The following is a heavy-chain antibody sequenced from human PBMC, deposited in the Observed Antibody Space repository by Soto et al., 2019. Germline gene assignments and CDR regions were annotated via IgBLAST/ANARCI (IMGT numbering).Heavy chain of an antibody. CDR3: AREGGDEWIDYYYYGMDV. V-gene: IGHV3-33*01. CDR2: IWHDASHE. CDR1: GFDFSNFV. Sequence: QVQLVESGGGVVQPGTSLTLSCAASGFDFSNFVMHWVRQAPGKGLECVAVIWHDASHEYYGDSVQGRFTISRDNSKHLLSLQMNSLRAEDTAVYYGAREGGDEWIDYYYYGMDVWGHGTTVTVSS. D-gene: IGHD2-21*02. J-gene: IGHJ6*02.